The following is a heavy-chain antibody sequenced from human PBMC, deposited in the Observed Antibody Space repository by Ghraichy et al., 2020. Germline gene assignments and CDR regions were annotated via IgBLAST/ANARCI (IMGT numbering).Heavy chain of an antibody. CDR2: IDHTGST. CDR1: GGSFSGYF. D-gene: IGHD2-2*01. J-gene: IGHJ4*02. Sequence: SETLSLTCAVYGGSFSGYFWSWIRQPPGKGLEWIGDIDHTGSTNYNPSLRSRVSISLDRSKNRLSLKVTSVTAADTAVYFCARDNIALVTVSAASLFDSWGQGTLVTVSS. V-gene: IGHV4-34*01. CDR3: ARDNIALVTVSAASLFDS.